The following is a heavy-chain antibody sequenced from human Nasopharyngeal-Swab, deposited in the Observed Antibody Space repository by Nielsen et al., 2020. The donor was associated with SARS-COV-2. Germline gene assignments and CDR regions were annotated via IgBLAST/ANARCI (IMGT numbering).Heavy chain of an antibody. CDR2: VYNSGST. J-gene: IGHJ4*02. V-gene: IGHV4-59*13. D-gene: IGHD2-15*01. Sequence: SETLSLTCTVSGGSISRYYWSWIRQPPGKGLEWIGYVYNSGSTHYNPSLKSRVTISADTSKNQFSLKLSSVNAADTAVYYCASTLGYCSGGSCPWGFWGQGTSVTVS. CDR3: ASTLGYCSGGSCPWGF. CDR1: GGSISRYY.